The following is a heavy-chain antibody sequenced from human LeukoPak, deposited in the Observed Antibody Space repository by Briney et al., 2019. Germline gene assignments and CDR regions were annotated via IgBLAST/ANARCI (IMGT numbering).Heavy chain of an antibody. CDR3: ARDIAAAGTENYYYYGMDV. CDR2: ISAYNGNT. J-gene: IGHJ6*02. Sequence: ASVKVSCKASGYTFTSYGISWVRQAPGQGLEWMGWISAYNGNTNYAQKLQGRVTMTTDTSTSTAYMELRSPRSDDTAVYYCARDIAAAGTENYYYYGMDVWGQGTTVTVSS. D-gene: IGHD6-13*01. CDR1: GYTFTSYG. V-gene: IGHV1-18*01.